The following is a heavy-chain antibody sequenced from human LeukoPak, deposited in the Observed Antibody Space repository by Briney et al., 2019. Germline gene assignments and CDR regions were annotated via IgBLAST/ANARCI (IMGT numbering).Heavy chain of an antibody. D-gene: IGHD4-17*01. J-gene: IGHJ3*02. V-gene: IGHV4-39*01. CDR2: IYYSGST. Sequence: PSETLSLTCTVSGGSISSSSYYWGWIRQPPGKGLEWIGSIYYSGSTYYNPSLKSRVTISVDTSKTQFSLKLSSVTAADTAVYYCARLYGDYPNDAFDIWGQGTMVTVSS. CDR3: ARLYGDYPNDAFDI. CDR1: GGSISSSSYY.